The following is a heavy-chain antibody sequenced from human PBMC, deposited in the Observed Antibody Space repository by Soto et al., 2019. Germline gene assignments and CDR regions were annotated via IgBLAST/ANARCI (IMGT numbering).Heavy chain of an antibody. CDR2: INPSGGST. CDR1: GYTFTSYY. J-gene: IGHJ4*02. Sequence: ASVKVSCKASGYTFTSYYMHWVRQAPGQGLEWMEIINPSGGSTSYAQKFQGRVTMTRDTSTSTVYMELSSLRSEDTAVYYCARDQGDTAMGTLFDYWGQGTLVTVSS. V-gene: IGHV1-46*01. CDR3: ARDQGDTAMGTLFDY. D-gene: IGHD5-18*01.